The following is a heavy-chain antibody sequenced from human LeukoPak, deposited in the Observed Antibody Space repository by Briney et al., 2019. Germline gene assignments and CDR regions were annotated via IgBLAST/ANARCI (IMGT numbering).Heavy chain of an antibody. J-gene: IGHJ6*02. CDR2: ISYDGSNK. Sequence: GRSLRLSCAASGFTFSSYGMHWVRQAPGKGLEWVAVISYDGSNKYYADSVKGRFTISRDNSKNTLYLQMNGLRAEDTAVYYCAKDVGPGGVEWLLSQYYYYYGMDVWGQGTTVTVSS. CDR3: AKDVGPGGVEWLLSQYYYYYGMDV. CDR1: GFTFSSYG. D-gene: IGHD3-3*01. V-gene: IGHV3-30*18.